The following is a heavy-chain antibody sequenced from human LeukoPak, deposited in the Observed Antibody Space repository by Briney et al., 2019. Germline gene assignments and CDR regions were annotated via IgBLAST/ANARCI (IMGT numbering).Heavy chain of an antibody. V-gene: IGHV1-2*02. D-gene: IGHD5-12*01. CDR1: GLTFTGVNY. Sequence: ASVTLSCEASGLTFTGVNYIHWVRQAPGQGPEWMGWINTNSGVTDYARKFQGRVTMTRDTSISTAYMELYRLTSDDTAMYYCTRDRLSKWFDPWGQGTLVTVSS. CDR2: INTNSGVT. CDR3: TRDRLSKWFDP. J-gene: IGHJ5*02.